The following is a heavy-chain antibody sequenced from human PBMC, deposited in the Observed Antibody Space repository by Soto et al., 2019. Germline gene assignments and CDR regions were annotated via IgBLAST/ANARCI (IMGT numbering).Heavy chain of an antibody. V-gene: IGHV2-70*01. J-gene: IGHJ4*02. D-gene: IGHD6-6*01. CDR2: IDWDDDK. CDR3: KVSRYSSSSALDY. Sequence: WSGQPPGKALEWLALIDWDDDKYYSTSLKTRLTISKDTSKNQVVLTMTNMDPVDTATYYCKVSRYSSSSALDYWGQGTLVTVSS.